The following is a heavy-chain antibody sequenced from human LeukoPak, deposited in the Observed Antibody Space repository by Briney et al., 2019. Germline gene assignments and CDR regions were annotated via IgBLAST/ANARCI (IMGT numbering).Heavy chain of an antibody. V-gene: IGHV4-30-2*01. D-gene: IGHD3-10*01. Sequence: ASQTLSLTCAVSGGSISSGGYSWSWIRQPPGKGLEWIGEINHSGSTNYNPSLKSRVTISVDTSKIQFSLKLSSVTAADTAVYYCARVFNSYYGSGSYPPTGQYYYYYYGMDVWGKGTTVTVSS. CDR1: GGSISSGGYS. CDR2: INHSGST. J-gene: IGHJ6*04. CDR3: ARVFNSYYGSGSYPPTGQYYYYYYGMDV.